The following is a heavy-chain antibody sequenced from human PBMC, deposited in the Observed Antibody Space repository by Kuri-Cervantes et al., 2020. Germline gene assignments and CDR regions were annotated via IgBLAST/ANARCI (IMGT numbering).Heavy chain of an antibody. CDR1: GFTFSDYY. D-gene: IGHD3-10*01. Sequence: GGSLRLSCAASGFTFSDYYMSWIRQAPGKGLEWVSGISWNSGSIGYADSVKGRFTISRDNSRNTIYLQMNTLRADDTAVYYCAKRNSFGSGTSFDYWGQGTLVTVSS. J-gene: IGHJ4*02. CDR2: ISWNSGSI. CDR3: AKRNSFGSGTSFDY. V-gene: IGHV3-9*01.